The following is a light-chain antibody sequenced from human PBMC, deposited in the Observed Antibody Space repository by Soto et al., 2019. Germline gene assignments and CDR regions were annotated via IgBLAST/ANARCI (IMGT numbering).Light chain of an antibody. Sequence: EIVMTQSPATLYVSPGERATLSCRASQSVSSNLAWYQQKPGQAPRLLIYGASTRATGITARFSGSGSGTEFTLTISSLQSEDFAVYYCQQHNNWPPYTFGQGTKLEIK. J-gene: IGKJ2*01. CDR3: QQHNNWPPYT. CDR2: GAS. CDR1: QSVSSN. V-gene: IGKV3-15*01.